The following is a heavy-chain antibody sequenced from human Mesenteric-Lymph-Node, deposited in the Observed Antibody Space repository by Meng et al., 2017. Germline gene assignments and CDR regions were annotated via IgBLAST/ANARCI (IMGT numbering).Heavy chain of an antibody. CDR1: GFTFSNYA. D-gene: IGHD3-9*01. Sequence: GESLKISCAASGFTFSNYAMTWVRQAPGKGLEWVSAISGSDDSTYYADSVKGRFTISRDKSKNTLFLQMNGLRVEDTAIYSCAKVLTPGGTSMVWDSWGPGTLVTVSS. J-gene: IGHJ4*02. CDR2: ISGSDDST. CDR3: AKVLTPGGTSMVWDS. V-gene: IGHV3-23*01.